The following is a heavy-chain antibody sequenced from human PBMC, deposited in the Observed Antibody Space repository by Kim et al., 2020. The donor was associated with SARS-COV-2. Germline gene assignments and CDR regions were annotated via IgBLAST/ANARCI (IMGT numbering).Heavy chain of an antibody. CDR3: ARGGGTARSFDY. J-gene: IGHJ4*02. V-gene: IGHV4-4*07. Sequence: YAHSLKSRVTMSVGTSKNQFSLKLTSVTAADTAVYYCARGGGTARSFDYWGQGTLVIVSS. D-gene: IGHD1-7*01.